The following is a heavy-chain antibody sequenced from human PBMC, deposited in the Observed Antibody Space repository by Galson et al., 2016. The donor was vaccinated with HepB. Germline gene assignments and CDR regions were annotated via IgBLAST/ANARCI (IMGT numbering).Heavy chain of an antibody. CDR2: IYHTGAT. Sequence: SETLSLTCAVSGASIYSSNWWNWVRQPPGKGLEWIGEIYHTGATNYDSSLKSRVSISVDKSKNQFSLQLTSVTAADTAVYYCARLRITMVRGVMPYAMDVWGQGTTVTVSS. CDR1: GASIYSSNW. D-gene: IGHD3-10*01. CDR3: ARLRITMVRGVMPYAMDV. V-gene: IGHV4-4*02. J-gene: IGHJ6*02.